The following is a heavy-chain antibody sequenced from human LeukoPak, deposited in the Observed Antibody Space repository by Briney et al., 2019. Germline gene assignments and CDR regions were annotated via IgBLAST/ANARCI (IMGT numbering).Heavy chain of an antibody. CDR3: ARDLDTGNYFFAY. CDR2: ISYSGSI. J-gene: IGHJ4*02. CDR1: GFTFEDYA. Sequence: PGRSLRLSCAVSGFTFEDYAMHWVRQAPGKGLDWVAAISYSGSINYADSVKGRFTISRDNAKNSVFLQMNSVRAEDTAVYYCARDLDTGNYFFAYWGQGTPVIVSS. V-gene: IGHV3-9*01. D-gene: IGHD3-9*01.